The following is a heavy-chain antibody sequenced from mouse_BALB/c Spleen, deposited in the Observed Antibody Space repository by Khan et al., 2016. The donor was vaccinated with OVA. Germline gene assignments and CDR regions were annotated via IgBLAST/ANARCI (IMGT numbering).Heavy chain of an antibody. D-gene: IGHD1-2*01. CDR2: ISYSGST. V-gene: IGHV3-2*02. CDR3: ARTARIKY. CDR1: GYSITSGYG. J-gene: IGHJ2*01. Sequence: VQLQQSGPGLVKPSQSLSLTCTVTGYSITSGYGWNWIRQFPGNKLEWMGYISYSGSTNYNPSLKSRISINRETSKNQFFLQLNSVTTEDTATYYCARTARIKYWGQGTTLTVSS.